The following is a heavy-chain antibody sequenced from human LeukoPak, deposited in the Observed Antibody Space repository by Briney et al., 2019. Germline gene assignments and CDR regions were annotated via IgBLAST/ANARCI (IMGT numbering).Heavy chain of an antibody. D-gene: IGHD6-13*01. J-gene: IGHJ4*02. CDR1: GYTFTSYD. CDR2: MNPNSGNT. V-gene: IGHV1-8*01. Sequence: GASVKVSCKASGYTFTSYDINWVRQATGQGLEWMGWMNPNSGNTGYAQKFQGRVTMTRNTSISTAYMELSSLRSEDTAVYYCARVGIAAAGMTIDYWVQGTLVTVSS. CDR3: ARVGIAAAGMTIDY.